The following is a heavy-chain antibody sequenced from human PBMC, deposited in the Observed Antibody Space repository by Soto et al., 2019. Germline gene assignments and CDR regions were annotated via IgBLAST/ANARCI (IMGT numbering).Heavy chain of an antibody. CDR2: ISGSGGST. D-gene: IGHD2-15*01. V-gene: IGHV3-23*01. Sequence: SGGSLRLSCAASGFTCSSYAMSWVRQAPGKGLEWVSAISGSGGSTYYADSVKGRFTISRDNSKNTLYLQMNSLRAEDTAVYYCAKLTIVVCSLDYWGQGTLVTVSS. J-gene: IGHJ4*02. CDR1: GFTCSSYA. CDR3: AKLTIVVCSLDY.